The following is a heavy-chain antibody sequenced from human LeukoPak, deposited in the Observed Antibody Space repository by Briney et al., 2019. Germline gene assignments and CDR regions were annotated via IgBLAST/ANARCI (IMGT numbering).Heavy chain of an antibody. CDR1: GFTFSSYW. J-gene: IGHJ6*02. CDR3: TRDLMDYDVSTGLHHYYMDV. D-gene: IGHD3-9*01. V-gene: IGHV3-74*01. Sequence: GGSLRLSCVASGFTFSSYWMHWARQALRKGLVWVSRISGDGRNINYADSVRGRFTISRDNAKNTLYLQMNTLRVEDTAVYYCTRDLMDYDVSTGLHHYYMDVWGQGTTVTVSS. CDR2: ISGDGRNI.